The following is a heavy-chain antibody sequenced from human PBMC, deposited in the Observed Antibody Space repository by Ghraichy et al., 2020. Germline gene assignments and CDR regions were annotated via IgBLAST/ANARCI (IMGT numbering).Heavy chain of an antibody. D-gene: IGHD2-15*01. CDR1: GYTLTELP. CDR2: FDPEDGET. V-gene: IGHV1-24*01. J-gene: IGHJ3*02. CDR3: ATGRETDYSAFDI. Sequence: ASVKVSCKVSGYTLTELPMHWVRQAPGAGLEWMGIFDPEDGETVYAQKFQGRVSMTEDTSTDTAYMELSSLRSEDTAVYYCATGRETDYSAFDIWGQGTVVTVSS.